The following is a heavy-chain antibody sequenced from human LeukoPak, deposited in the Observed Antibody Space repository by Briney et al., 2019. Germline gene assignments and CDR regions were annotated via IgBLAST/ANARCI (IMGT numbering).Heavy chain of an antibody. CDR3: VRGGSFDGSRYYPDY. V-gene: IGHV3-7*01. Sequence: PGGSLRLSCVASGFICSPYWMAWIRQSPGQGLEFVANINPDGSDINYVDSVKGRFIISRDNAKNSLYLQMIGLRAEDTAVYYCVRGGSFDGSRYYPDYWGQGALVTVSS. D-gene: IGHD3-22*01. CDR2: INPDGSDI. CDR1: GFICSPYW. J-gene: IGHJ4*02.